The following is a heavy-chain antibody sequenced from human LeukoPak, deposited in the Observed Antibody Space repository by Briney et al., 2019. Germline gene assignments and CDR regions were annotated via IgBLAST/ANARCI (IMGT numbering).Heavy chain of an antibody. CDR1: GFTFSSYS. J-gene: IGHJ4*02. CDR2: ISSSSSYI. D-gene: IGHD3-3*01. CDR3: ARDGGTIFGVVPHY. V-gene: IGHV3-21*01. Sequence: GGSLRLSCAASGFTFSSYSMNWVRQAPGKGLEWVSSISSSSSYIYYADSVKGRFTISRDNAKNSLYLQMNSLRAEDTAVYYCARDGGTIFGVVPHYWGQGTLVTVSS.